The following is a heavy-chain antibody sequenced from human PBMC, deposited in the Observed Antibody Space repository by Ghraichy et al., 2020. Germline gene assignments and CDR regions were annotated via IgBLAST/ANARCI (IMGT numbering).Heavy chain of an antibody. CDR1: RGSIISGAYF. V-gene: IGHV4-31*03. Sequence: SETLSLTCNVARGSIISGAYFWSWIRQHPAKGLEWIGYISYTGNTEYNPSLKSRLSITIDPSKTHFSLRLSSVTAADTAVYYCATSPSGPHRFDNWGRGTLVTVSS. CDR3: ATSPSGPHRFDN. CDR2: ISYTGNT. J-gene: IGHJ4*02. D-gene: IGHD1-26*01.